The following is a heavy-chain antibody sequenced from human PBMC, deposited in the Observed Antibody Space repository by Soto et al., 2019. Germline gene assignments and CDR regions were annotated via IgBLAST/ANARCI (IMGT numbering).Heavy chain of an antibody. J-gene: IGHJ6*03. CDR2: INAGNGNT. CDR1: GYTFTNYA. D-gene: IGHD2-2*01. CDR3: ARGHLAVVPVASWFYYMDV. Sequence: QVQLVQRGAEVEKPGASVKVSCKASGYTFTNYAVHWVRQAPGQRLEWMGWINAGNGNTRFSQNLQGRVTITRDTSARTVYMELSSLRSEDTAVYYCARGHLAVVPVASWFYYMDVWGKGTTVTVSS. V-gene: IGHV1-3*01.